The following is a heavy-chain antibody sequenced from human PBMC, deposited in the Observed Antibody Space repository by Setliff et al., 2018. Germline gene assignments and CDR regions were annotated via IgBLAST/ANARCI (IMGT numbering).Heavy chain of an antibody. CDR3: ARGFWNGYFVLDY. J-gene: IGHJ4*02. D-gene: IGHD3-3*01. Sequence: SGPTGEPTETLTLTCSFSGFSLTTTGVGVGWIRQPPGKALEWLALIYYDDDKRYNPSLESRLTITKDTSKNQVVLSMTNMDPADTATFYCARGFWNGYFVLDYWGLGSLVTVSS. V-gene: IGHV2-5*02. CDR1: GFSLTTTGVG. CDR2: IYYDDDK.